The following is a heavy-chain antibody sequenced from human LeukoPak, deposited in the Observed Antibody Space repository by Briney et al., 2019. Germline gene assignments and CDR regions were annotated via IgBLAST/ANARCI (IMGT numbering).Heavy chain of an antibody. V-gene: IGHV1-69*04. J-gene: IGHJ2*01. CDR3: ASVNCGGDCYSGIYWYFDL. CDR1: GGTFSSYA. CDR2: IIPIFGIA. D-gene: IGHD2-21*02. Sequence: SVKVSCKASGGTFSSYAISWVRQALGQGLEWMGRIIPIFGIANYAQKFQGRVTITADKSTSTAYMELSSLRSEDTAVYYCASVNCGGDCYSGIYWYFDLWGRGTLVTVSS.